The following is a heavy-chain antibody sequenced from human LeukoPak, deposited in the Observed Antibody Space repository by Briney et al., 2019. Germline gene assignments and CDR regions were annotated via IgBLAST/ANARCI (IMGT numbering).Heavy chain of an antibody. CDR2: IYYSGTTSGNT. CDR1: GGSVSSSY. V-gene: IGHV4-59*02. CDR3: ARGSGRYYYYGVDV. J-gene: IGHJ6*02. D-gene: IGHD7-27*01. Sequence: PSETPSLTCTVSGGSVSSSYWSWIRQPPGKGLEWIGHIYYSGTTSGNTNYNPSLKSRVTISIDTAKNQFSLQVRSVTAADTAVYYCARGSGRYYYYGVDVWGQGTTVAVSS.